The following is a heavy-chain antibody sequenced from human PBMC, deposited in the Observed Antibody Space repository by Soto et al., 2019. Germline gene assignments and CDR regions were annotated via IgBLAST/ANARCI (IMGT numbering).Heavy chain of an antibody. J-gene: IGHJ5*02. CDR3: ARELKDILTGIKWLDP. Sequence: PSETLSLTCTVSGGSISSGGYYWGWIRQHPGKGLEWIGYIYYSGSTYYNPSLKSRVTISVDTSKNQFSLKLSSVTAADTAVYYCARELKDILTGIKWLDPWGQGTLVTVSS. CDR1: GGSISSGGYY. CDR2: IYYSGST. V-gene: IGHV4-31*03. D-gene: IGHD3-9*01.